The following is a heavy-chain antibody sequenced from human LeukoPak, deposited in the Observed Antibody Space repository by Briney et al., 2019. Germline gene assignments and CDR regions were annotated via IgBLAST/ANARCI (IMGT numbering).Heavy chain of an antibody. D-gene: IGHD3-3*01. CDR1: GFTVSSNY. Sequence: PGGSLRLSCAASGFTVSSNYMSWVRQAPGKGLEWVSVIYSGGSTYYADSVKGRFTISRDNSENTLYLQMNSLRAEDTAVYYCARGFDFWSGYGYYFDYWGQGTLVTVSS. J-gene: IGHJ4*02. CDR2: IYSGGST. V-gene: IGHV3-53*01. CDR3: ARGFDFWSGYGYYFDY.